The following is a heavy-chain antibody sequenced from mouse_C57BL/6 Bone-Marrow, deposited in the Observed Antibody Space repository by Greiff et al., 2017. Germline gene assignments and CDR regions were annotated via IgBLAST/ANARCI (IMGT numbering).Heavy chain of an antibody. CDR2: IDPETGGT. CDR3: TRGDWAWFAY. J-gene: IGHJ3*01. Sequence: QVQLQQSGAELVRPGASVTLSCKASGYTFTDYEMHWVKQTPVHGLEWIGAIDPETGGTAYNQKFKGKAILTADKSSSTAYMELRSLTSEDSAVYCCTRGDWAWFAYWGQGTLVTVSA. V-gene: IGHV1-15*01. CDR1: GYTFTDYE. D-gene: IGHD4-1*01.